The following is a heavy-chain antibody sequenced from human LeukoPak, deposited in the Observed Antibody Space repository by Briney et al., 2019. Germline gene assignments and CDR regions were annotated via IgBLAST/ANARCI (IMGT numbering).Heavy chain of an antibody. CDR2: IYYSGST. Sequence: PSETLSLTCTVSGGSISSYYWSWIRQPPGKGLEWIGYIYYSGSTNYNPSLKSRVTISVDTSKNQFSLKLSSVTAADTAVYYCARDNEDAFDIWGLGTMVTVSS. J-gene: IGHJ3*02. V-gene: IGHV4-59*01. CDR1: GGSISSYY. D-gene: IGHD2-8*01. CDR3: ARDNEDAFDI.